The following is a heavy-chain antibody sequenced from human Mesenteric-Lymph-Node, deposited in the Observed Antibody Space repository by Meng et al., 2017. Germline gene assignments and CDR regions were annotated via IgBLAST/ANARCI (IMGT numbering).Heavy chain of an antibody. CDR1: GYTFTSYG. J-gene: IGHJ5*01. V-gene: IGHV1-18*01. CDR3: ARTPGTAGDCWFDS. Sequence: VQLVQSGAEVKKPGASVKVSCKASGYTFTSYGISWVRQAPGQGLEWMGWITAYHGNTKYAQKLQGRVTLTTDTSTSTAYMELRSLRSDDTAVYYCARTPGTAGDCWFDSWGQGTLVTVSS. CDR2: ITAYHGNT. D-gene: IGHD6-13*01.